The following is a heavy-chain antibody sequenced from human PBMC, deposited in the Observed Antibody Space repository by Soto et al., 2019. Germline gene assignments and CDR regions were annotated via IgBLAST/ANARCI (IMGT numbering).Heavy chain of an antibody. CDR2: ISAYNGNT. CDR1: GYTFTSYG. CDR3: ARGGASSSYSPNYYYGMDV. Sequence: GASVKVSSKASGYTFTSYGISWVRQAPGQGLEWMGWISAYNGNTNYAQKLQGRVTMTTDTSTSTAYMELRSLRSDDTAVYYCARGGASSSYSPNYYYGMDVWGQGTTVTVSS. V-gene: IGHV1-18*01. D-gene: IGHD6-6*01. J-gene: IGHJ6*02.